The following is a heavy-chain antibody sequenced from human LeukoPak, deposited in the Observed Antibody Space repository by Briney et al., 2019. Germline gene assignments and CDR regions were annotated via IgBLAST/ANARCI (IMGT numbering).Heavy chain of an antibody. CDR2: INPDGSDK. Sequence: GGSLRLSCAASGFTFTNHYMTWVRQAPGTGLEWVANINPDGSDKYYVDSVKGRFTISRDNANNSLYLQMNSLRAEDTAVYYCARGLGWLDPWGQGTLVTISS. V-gene: IGHV3-7*05. CDR3: ARGLGWLDP. CDR1: GFTFTNHY. J-gene: IGHJ5*02.